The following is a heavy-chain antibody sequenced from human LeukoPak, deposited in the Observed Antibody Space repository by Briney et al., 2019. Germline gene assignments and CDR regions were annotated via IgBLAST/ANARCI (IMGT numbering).Heavy chain of an antibody. CDR2: ISPASSTL. CDR3: ARDPYYSNHLDF. J-gene: IGHJ4*02. V-gene: IGHV3-48*01. CDR1: GYTFSDDS. D-gene: IGHD4-11*01. Sequence: TGGSLRPSCVTSGYTFSDDSMNWVRQAPGSGLEWIAYISPASSTLKYADSVKGRFTISRDNAMKSLYLQMKSLRAEDTAVYYCARDPYYSNHLDFLGQGTLVTVSS.